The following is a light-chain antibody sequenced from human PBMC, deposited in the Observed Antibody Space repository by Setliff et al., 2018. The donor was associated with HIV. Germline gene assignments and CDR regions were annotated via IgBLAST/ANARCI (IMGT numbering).Light chain of an antibody. Sequence: QSALTQPASVSGSPGQSITISCTGTSSDVGTYNSVSWYQQHPGKAPKLMIYEVSNRPSGVSNRFSGSKSGNTASLTISGLQAEDEADYYCSSYTSNNLYVFGTGTKVTV. J-gene: IGLJ1*01. CDR2: EVS. CDR3: SSYTSNNLYV. CDR1: SSDVGTYNS. V-gene: IGLV2-14*01.